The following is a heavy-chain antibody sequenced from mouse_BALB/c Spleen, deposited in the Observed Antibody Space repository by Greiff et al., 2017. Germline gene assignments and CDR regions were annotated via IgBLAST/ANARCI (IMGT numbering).Heavy chain of an antibody. J-gene: IGHJ3*01. CDR3: ATHYGYDRGFAY. D-gene: IGHD2-2*01. Sequence: EVQLQQSGAELVKPGASVKLSCTASGFNIKDTYMHWVKQRPEQGLEWIGRIDPANGNTKYDPKFQGKATITADTSSNTAYLQLSSLTSEDTAVYYCATHYGYDRGFAYWGQGTLVTVSA. V-gene: IGHV14-3*02. CDR1: GFNIKDTY. CDR2: IDPANGNT.